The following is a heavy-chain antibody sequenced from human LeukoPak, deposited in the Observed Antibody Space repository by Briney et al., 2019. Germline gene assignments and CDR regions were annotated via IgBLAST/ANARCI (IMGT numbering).Heavy chain of an antibody. CDR2: IYYGGST. Sequence: SETLSLTCTVSGGSISSSSYYWGWIRQPPGKGLEWIGSIYYGGSTYYNPSLKSRVTISVDTSMNQFSLKLSYVTTADTAVYYCARALGYCSGGSCTRGYNWFDPWGQGTLVTVPS. D-gene: IGHD2-15*01. V-gene: IGHV4-39*01. CDR1: GGSISSSSYY. J-gene: IGHJ5*02. CDR3: ARALGYCSGGSCTRGYNWFDP.